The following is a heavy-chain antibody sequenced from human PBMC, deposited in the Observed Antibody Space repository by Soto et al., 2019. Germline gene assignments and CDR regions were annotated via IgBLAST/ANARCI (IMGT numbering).Heavy chain of an antibody. Sequence: ASVKVSCKASGYAFSNNDISWVRQAAGQGLEWMGWMNPNSGTGGYAQKFQGRVTMTRDTSTSTAYMELSSLTSDDTAIYYCARMATYGTLNWFDPWGQGTLVTVSS. CDR1: GYAFSNND. V-gene: IGHV1-8*01. J-gene: IGHJ5*02. D-gene: IGHD2-21*01. CDR2: MNPNSGTG. CDR3: ARMATYGTLNWFDP.